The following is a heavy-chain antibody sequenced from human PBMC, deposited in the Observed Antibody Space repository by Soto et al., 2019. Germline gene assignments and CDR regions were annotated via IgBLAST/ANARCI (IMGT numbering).Heavy chain of an antibody. D-gene: IGHD3-10*01. CDR1: GYTFTSYD. Sequence: QVQLVQSGAEVKKPGASVKVSCKASGYTFTSYDINWVRQATGQGLEWMGWMNPNSGNTGSAQKFRGRVTMTRNTSISTAYMELSSLRSEDTAVYYCGRLPGMSAADAYWGQGPLVTVSS. J-gene: IGHJ1*01. CDR2: MNPNSGNT. V-gene: IGHV1-8*01. CDR3: GRLPGMSAADAY.